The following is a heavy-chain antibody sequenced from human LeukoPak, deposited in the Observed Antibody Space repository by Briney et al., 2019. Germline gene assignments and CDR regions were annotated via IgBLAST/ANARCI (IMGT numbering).Heavy chain of an antibody. V-gene: IGHV1-46*01. Sequence: GASVKLSCKASGYTFTSYYMHWVRQAPGQGLEWMGIINPSGGSTSYAQKFQGRVTMTRDTSTSTVYMELSSLRSEDTAVYYCARDLVIEGFDYWGQGTLVTVSS. CDR3: ARDLVIEGFDY. D-gene: IGHD6-6*01. J-gene: IGHJ4*02. CDR1: GYTFTSYY. CDR2: INPSGGST.